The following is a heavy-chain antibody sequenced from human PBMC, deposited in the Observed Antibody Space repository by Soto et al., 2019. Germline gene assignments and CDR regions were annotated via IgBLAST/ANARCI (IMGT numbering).Heavy chain of an antibody. Sequence: EVQLLESGGGLVQPGGSLRLSCAASGFTFSAFAMSWVRQAPGKGLEWVSGISGSGSSTYYADPVKGRFTNSRDISNNTLYLQMTSLRAGDTVVDYCAKWGSWAATYSSSFDYWGQGTLVTVSS. D-gene: IGHD6-6*01. J-gene: IGHJ4*02. CDR3: AKWGSWAATYSSSFDY. CDR2: ISGSGSST. CDR1: GFTFSAFA. V-gene: IGHV3-23*01.